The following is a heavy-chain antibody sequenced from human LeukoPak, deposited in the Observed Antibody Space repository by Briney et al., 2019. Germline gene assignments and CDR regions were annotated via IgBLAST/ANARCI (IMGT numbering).Heavy chain of an antibody. CDR3: ARDRGGSYSSSRYFDY. V-gene: IGHV4-34*01. Sequence: SETLSLTCAVYGGSFSGYYWSWIRQPPGKGLEWIGEINHSGSTNYNPSLKSRVTISVDTSKNQFSLKLSSVTAADTAVYYCARDRGGSYSSSRYFDYWGQGTLVTVSS. CDR2: INHSGST. CDR1: GGSFSGYY. D-gene: IGHD1-26*01. J-gene: IGHJ4*02.